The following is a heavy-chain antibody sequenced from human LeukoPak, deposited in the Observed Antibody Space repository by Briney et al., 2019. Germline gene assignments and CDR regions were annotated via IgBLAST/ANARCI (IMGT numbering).Heavy chain of an antibody. CDR1: GFTFSSYA. D-gene: IGHD1-26*01. V-gene: IGHV3-23*01. CDR2: ISGSGGST. Sequence: GGSLRLSCAASGFTFSSYAMSWVRQAPGKGLEWVSAISGSGGSTYYADSVKGRFTISRGNSKNTLYLQMNSLRAEDTAVYYCAKDVWYSGSSDFDYWGQGTLVTVSS. J-gene: IGHJ4*02. CDR3: AKDVWYSGSSDFDY.